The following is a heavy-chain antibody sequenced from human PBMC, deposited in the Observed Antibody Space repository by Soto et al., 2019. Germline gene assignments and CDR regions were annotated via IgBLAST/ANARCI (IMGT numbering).Heavy chain of an antibody. CDR3: ARVLTDDILTGYYKRAWFDP. CDR1: GGTFSSYT. CDR2: IIPILGIA. V-gene: IGHV1-69*02. J-gene: IGHJ5*02. D-gene: IGHD3-9*01. Sequence: ASVKLSCKASGGTFSSYTISWVRQAPGQGLEWMGRIIPILGIANYAQKFQGRVTITADKSTSTAYMELSSLRSEDTAVYYCARVLTDDILTGYYKRAWFDPWGQGTLVTVSS.